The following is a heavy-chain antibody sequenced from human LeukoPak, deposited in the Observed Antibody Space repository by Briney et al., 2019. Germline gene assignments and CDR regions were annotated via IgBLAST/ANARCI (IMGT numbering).Heavy chain of an antibody. Sequence: GGSLRLSCAASGLTFSKSALTWVRQAPGKGLEWVSTITDVGDIFYTYSVRGRFTISRDNSKDTLYLQMNGLRAEDTAVYFCAKQSAGSAAWYSLHYDFWGQGTLVTVSS. CDR3: AKQSAGSAAWYSLHYDF. CDR1: GLTFSKSA. V-gene: IGHV3-23*01. D-gene: IGHD6-13*01. CDR2: ITDVGDI. J-gene: IGHJ4*02.